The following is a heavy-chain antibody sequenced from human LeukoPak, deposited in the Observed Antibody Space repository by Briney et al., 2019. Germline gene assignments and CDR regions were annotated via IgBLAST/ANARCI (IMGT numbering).Heavy chain of an antibody. CDR3: ARDFYGDYEDYYYGMDV. V-gene: IGHV4-4*07. J-gene: IGHJ6*02. D-gene: IGHD4-17*01. CDR1: GGSISSYY. Sequence: SEALSLTCTVSGGSISSYYWNWIRQPAGKGLEWIGRIYTSGSTNYNPSLKSRVTMSVDTSKNQFSLKLSSVTAADTAVYYCARDFYGDYEDYYYGMDVWGQGTTVTVSS. CDR2: IYTSGST.